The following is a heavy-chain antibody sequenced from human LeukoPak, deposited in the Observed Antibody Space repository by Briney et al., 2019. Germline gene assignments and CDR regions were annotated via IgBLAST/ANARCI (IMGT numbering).Heavy chain of an antibody. Sequence: GRSLRLSCAASGFTFSSYGMHWVRQAPGKGLEWVTVISYDGRKKNYVDSVKGRFTISRDNAKNSLYLQMNSLRAEDTAVYYCARDRLDDYYYYYYMDVWGKGTTVTVSS. CDR3: ARDRLDDYYYYYYMDV. CDR2: ISYDGRKK. CDR1: GFTFSSYG. D-gene: IGHD1-1*01. J-gene: IGHJ6*03. V-gene: IGHV3-30*03.